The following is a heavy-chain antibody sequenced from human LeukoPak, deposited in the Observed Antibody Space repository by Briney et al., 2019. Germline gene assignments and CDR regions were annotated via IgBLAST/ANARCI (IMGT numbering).Heavy chain of an antibody. D-gene: IGHD3-22*01. CDR3: ARDTRSSKTYYDSSGYYPDAFDI. Sequence: GGSLRLSCAASGFIFSDYYMSWIRQAPGKGLEWVSYISSGGSYTNYADSVKGRFTISRDNAKNSLYLQMNTLRDEDTAVHYCARDTRSSKTYYDSSGYYPDAFDIWGQGTMVPVSS. J-gene: IGHJ3*02. V-gene: IGHV3-11*06. CDR1: GFIFSDYY. CDR2: ISSGGSYT.